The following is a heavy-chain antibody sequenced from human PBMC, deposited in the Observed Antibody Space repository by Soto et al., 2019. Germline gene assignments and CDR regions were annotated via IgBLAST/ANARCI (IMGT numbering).Heavy chain of an antibody. CDR3: ARVGPNWGYYFDY. CDR1: GGSISSYY. D-gene: IGHD7-27*01. CDR2: IYYSGST. J-gene: IGHJ4*02. Sequence: SETLSLTCTVSGGSISSYYWSWIRQPPGKGLEWIGYIYYSGSTNYNPSLKSRVTISVDTSKNQFSLKLSSVTAADTAVYYCARVGPNWGYYFDYWGQGTLVTVSS. V-gene: IGHV4-59*01.